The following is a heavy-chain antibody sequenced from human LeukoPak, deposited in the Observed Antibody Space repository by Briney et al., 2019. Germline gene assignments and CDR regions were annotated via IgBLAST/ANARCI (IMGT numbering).Heavy chain of an antibody. CDR1: GFTFSASA. Sequence: GGSLRLSCAASGFTFSASAIHWVRQASGVGLEWDGRIRTKTNSYAKAYAASLECRFTISRDDSRNTAYLQMNSLKTEDTAVYYCTRAYYDSLGYSPYWGQGTLVTVSS. CDR3: TRAYYDSLGYSPY. J-gene: IGHJ4*02. CDR2: IRTKTNSYAK. D-gene: IGHD3-22*01. V-gene: IGHV3-73*01.